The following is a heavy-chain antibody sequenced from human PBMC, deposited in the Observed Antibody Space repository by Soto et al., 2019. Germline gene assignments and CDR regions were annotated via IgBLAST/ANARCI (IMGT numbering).Heavy chain of an antibody. CDR1: GFIFSDLA. D-gene: IGHD2-21*02. V-gene: IGHV3-73*02. CDR3: AKYSGTASIPAA. CDR2: IAGKSEDYVT. Sequence: EVQLVESGGGLVQPGGSLKLSCKTSGFIFSDLAVHWVRQASGKGLEWVGRIAGKSEDYVTSYGESVRGRFSISRDDSKNTAYLQMNSLKTEDTAVFYCAKYSGTASIPAALGQGNLVIVSS. J-gene: IGHJ5*01.